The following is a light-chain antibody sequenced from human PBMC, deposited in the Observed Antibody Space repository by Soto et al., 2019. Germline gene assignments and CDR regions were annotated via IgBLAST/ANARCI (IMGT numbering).Light chain of an antibody. CDR2: TAS. CDR1: QSITRW. J-gene: IGKJ2*01. Sequence: DIQMTQSPSTLSASVGDRVTITCRASQSITRWLAWYQQKPGNAPKLLVSTASILDGGVQLRFSGSGSGTEVTLTISSQQPDDFATHYFQQCISYPFTFGQGTKLDI. CDR3: QQCISYPFT. V-gene: IGKV1-5*03.